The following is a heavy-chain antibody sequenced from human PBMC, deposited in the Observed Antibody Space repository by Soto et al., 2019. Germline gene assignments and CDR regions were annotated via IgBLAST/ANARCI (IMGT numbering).Heavy chain of an antibody. J-gene: IGHJ5*02. CDR1: GGTFSRYT. CDR2: IIPILGIA. CDR3: AGHGDRPGSDWFDP. D-gene: IGHD4-17*01. Sequence: QVQLVQSGAEVKKPGSSVKVSCKASGGTFSRYTISWVRQAPGQGLEWMGRIIPILGIANYAQKFQGRVTITADKSTSTAYMELSSLRSEDTAVYYWAGHGDRPGSDWFDPWGQGTLVTVYS. V-gene: IGHV1-69*02.